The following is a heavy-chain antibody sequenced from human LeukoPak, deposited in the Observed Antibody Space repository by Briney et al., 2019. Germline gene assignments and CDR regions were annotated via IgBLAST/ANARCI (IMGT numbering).Heavy chain of an antibody. CDR2: IRSKADGGTT. V-gene: IGHV3-15*01. CDR3: TTGFVDV. Sequence: SWVRQAPGKGLEWVGRIRSKADGGTTDYAVPVKGRFTISREDSTNTLYLQMNSLKTEDTAVYYCTTGFVDVWGQGTRVTVSS. J-gene: IGHJ6*02.